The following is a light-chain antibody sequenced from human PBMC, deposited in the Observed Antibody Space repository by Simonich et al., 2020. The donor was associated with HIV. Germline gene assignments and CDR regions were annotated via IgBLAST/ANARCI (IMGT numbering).Light chain of an antibody. J-gene: IGKJ3*01. CDR1: QSVAGN. V-gene: IGKV3-15*01. CDR2: AAS. Sequence: EIVMTQFPATLSVSPGERATLSCRVSQSVAGNLAWYQQKPGQAPRLLIYAASSRATGIPARFSGSVFGTEFTLTISSMQSEDFAVYYCQQYNNWPSPFTFGPGTKVDIK. CDR3: QQYNNWPSPFT.